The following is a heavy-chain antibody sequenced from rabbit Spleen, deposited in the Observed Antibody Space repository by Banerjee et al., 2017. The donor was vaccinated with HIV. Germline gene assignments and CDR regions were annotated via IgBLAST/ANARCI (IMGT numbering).Heavy chain of an antibody. CDR2: SYSTFDNT. V-gene: IGHV1S40*01. CDR1: GFSFSSNDY. J-gene: IGHJ6*01. Sequence: QALEESGGGLVQPEGSLTLTCKASGFSFSSNDYMCWVRQAPGKGLEWIACSYSTFDNTYYASWAKGRFTISKTSSTTVTLQMTSLTAADTATYFCARDSGSSFSSYGMDLWGPGTLVTVS. D-gene: IGHD8-1*01. CDR3: ARDSGSSFSSYGMDL.